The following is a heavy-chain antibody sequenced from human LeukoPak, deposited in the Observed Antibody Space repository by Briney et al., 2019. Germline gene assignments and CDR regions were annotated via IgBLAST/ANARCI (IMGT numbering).Heavy chain of an antibody. V-gene: IGHV3-43*01. J-gene: IGHJ6*02. CDR2: ISWDGGST. CDR3: AKDMGVSRITIFGVVLQYYGMDV. Sequence: GGSLRLSCAASGFTFDDYTTHWARQAPGKGLEWVSLISWDGGSTYYADSVKGRFTISRDNSKNSLYLQMNSLRTEDTALYYCAKDMGVSRITIFGVVLQYYGMDVWGQGTTVTVSS. CDR1: GFTFDDYT. D-gene: IGHD3-3*01.